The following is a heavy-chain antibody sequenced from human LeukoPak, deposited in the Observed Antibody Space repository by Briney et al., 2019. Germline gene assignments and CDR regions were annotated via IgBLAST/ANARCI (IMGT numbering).Heavy chain of an antibody. CDR1: GFTFSSNY. J-gene: IGHJ4*02. D-gene: IGHD3-10*01. CDR2: IYSGGYT. Sequence: PGGSLRLSCAASGFTFSSNYMSWVRQAPGKGLEWVSVIYSGGYTKYAESVKGRFTISRDNSKNTLYLQMGSLRAEDMAVYYCARASGSGSYGDYWGQGTLVTVSS. CDR3: ARASGSGSYGDY. V-gene: IGHV3-66*01.